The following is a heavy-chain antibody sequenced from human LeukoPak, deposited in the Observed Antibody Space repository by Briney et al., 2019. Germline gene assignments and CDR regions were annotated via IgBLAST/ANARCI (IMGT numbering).Heavy chain of an antibody. CDR2: ISGSGGST. Sequence: GRSLRLSCAVSGFTFDDYAMPWVRQAPGKGLEWVSGISGSGGSTYYADSVKGRFTISRDNSKNTLYLQMNSLRAEDTAVYYCAKAYYDILTGYFPPDYWGQGTLVTVSS. CDR3: AKAYYDILTGYFPPDY. V-gene: IGHV3-23*01. J-gene: IGHJ4*02. CDR1: GFTFDDYA. D-gene: IGHD3-9*01.